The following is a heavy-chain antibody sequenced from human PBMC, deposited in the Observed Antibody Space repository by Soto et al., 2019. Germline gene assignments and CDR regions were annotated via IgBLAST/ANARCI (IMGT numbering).Heavy chain of an antibody. CDR1: GCSMSTFY. Sequence: SETLSLTCTVSGCSMSTFYWSWIRQPPGKGLEWIGYVYYTGSTNYNPSLKSPVTISVDTSKNQFTLQLSSVTAADTAVYYCARQGYNILTGYSYFDYWGQGILVTVSS. CDR3: ARQGYNILTGYSYFDY. J-gene: IGHJ4*02. V-gene: IGHV4-59*08. CDR2: VYYTGST. D-gene: IGHD3-9*01.